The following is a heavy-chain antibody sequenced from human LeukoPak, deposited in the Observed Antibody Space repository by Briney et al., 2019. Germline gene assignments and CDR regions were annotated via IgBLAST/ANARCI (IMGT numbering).Heavy chain of an antibody. V-gene: IGHV3-23*01. CDR2: ISSSGSGGNT. D-gene: IGHD4-23*01. CDR1: GVTLSSYA. J-gene: IGHJ4*02. Sequence: PGGSLRLSCAASGVTLSSYAMSWARQAPGKGLEWVSGISSSGSGGNTYYADSVKGRFTISRDSSKNTLFLHMNTLRAEDTAIYYCVKGGGNVRRYFEHWGQGTLVTVSS. CDR3: VKGGGNVRRYFEH.